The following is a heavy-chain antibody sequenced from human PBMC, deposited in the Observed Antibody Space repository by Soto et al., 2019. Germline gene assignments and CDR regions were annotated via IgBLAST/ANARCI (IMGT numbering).Heavy chain of an antibody. J-gene: IGHJ5*02. CDR2: IYATGST. D-gene: IGHD1-1*01. Sequence: PSVILSLTCPFSGASLACYCWIWLRQPPGKGLEWIGRIYATGSTDYNPALKSRLTMSVDMSKKQFSLTLRSVTAADTAMYYCVRDGTKNLRDWFDPWGQGILVTVS. CDR3: VRDGTKNLRDWFDP. CDR1: GASLACYC. V-gene: IGHV4-4*07.